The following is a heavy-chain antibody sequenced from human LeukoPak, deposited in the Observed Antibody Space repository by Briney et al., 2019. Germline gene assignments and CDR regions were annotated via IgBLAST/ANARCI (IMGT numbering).Heavy chain of an antibody. V-gene: IGHV4-39*01. CDR2: IYYSGST. J-gene: IGHJ4*02. Sequence: PSETLSLTCTVSGGSISSSSYYWGWIRQPPGKGLEWIGSIYYSGSTYYNPSLKSRVTISVDTSKNQFSLKLSSVTAADTAVYYCARLDIVVVPAAIGGGKLARTKAYYFDYWGQGTLVTVSS. CDR1: GGSISSSSYY. D-gene: IGHD2-2*02. CDR3: ARLDIVVVPAAIGGGKLARTKAYYFDY.